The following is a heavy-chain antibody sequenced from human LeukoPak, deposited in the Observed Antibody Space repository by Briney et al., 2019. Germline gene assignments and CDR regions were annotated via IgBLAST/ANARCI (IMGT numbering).Heavy chain of an antibody. J-gene: IGHJ5*02. CDR1: GGTFSSYA. D-gene: IGHD3-9*01. CDR3: ARVSPGYYDILTGYNWFDP. CDR2: VIPIFGTA. Sequence: SVKVSCKASGGTFSSYAISWVRQAPGQGLEWMGGVIPIFGTANYAQKFQGRVTITTDESTSTAYMELSSLRSEDTAVYYCARVSPGYYDILTGYNWFDPWGQGTLVTVSS. V-gene: IGHV1-69*05.